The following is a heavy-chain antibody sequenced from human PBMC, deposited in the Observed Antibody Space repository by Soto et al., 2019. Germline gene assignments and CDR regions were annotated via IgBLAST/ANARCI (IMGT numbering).Heavy chain of an antibody. J-gene: IGHJ6*02. CDR3: ARGPRDVLLWFGESPPTPYYYYYGMDV. Sequence: SETLSLTCAVYGGSFSGYYWSWIRQPPGKGLEWMGEINHSGSTNYNPSLKSRVTISVDTSKNQFSLKLSSVTAADTAVYYCARGPRDVLLWFGESPPTPYYYYYGMDVWGQGTTVTVSS. V-gene: IGHV4-34*01. D-gene: IGHD3-10*01. CDR1: GGSFSGYY. CDR2: INHSGST.